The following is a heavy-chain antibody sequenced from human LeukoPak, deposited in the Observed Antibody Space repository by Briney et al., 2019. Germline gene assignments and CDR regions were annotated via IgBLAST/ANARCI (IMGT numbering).Heavy chain of an antibody. CDR3: ARAPSEYWYFDL. D-gene: IGHD6-19*01. V-gene: IGHV3-7*01. J-gene: IGHJ2*01. CDR2: IKQDGSEK. CDR1: GFTFSSYW. Sequence: GGSLSLSCAASGFTFSSYWMSWVRQAPGKGLEWVANIKQDGSEKYYVDSVKGRFTISRDNAKKSLYLQMNSLRAEDTAVYYCARAPSEYWYFDLWGRGTLVTVSS.